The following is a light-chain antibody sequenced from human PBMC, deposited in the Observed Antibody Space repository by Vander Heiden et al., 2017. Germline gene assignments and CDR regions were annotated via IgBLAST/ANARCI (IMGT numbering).Light chain of an antibody. CDR3: QQRSNSYT. CDR1: QSVSSY. Sequence: EIVLTQSPATLSLPPGERATLSCSASQSVSSYSAWYQQKPGQAPRLLIYDASNRATGIPARFSGSGSGTDFTLTISSLEPEDFAVYYCQQRSNSYTFGQGTKLEIK. CDR2: DAS. J-gene: IGKJ2*01. V-gene: IGKV3-11*01.